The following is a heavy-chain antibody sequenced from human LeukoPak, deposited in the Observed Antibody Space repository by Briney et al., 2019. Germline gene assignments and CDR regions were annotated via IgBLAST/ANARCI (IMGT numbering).Heavy chain of an antibody. CDR2: VSKTGNT. CDR1: GGSLTTHY. CDR3: ARRGAPSKFYYFDS. J-gene: IGHJ4*02. Sequence: PSETLSLTCTVSGGSLTTHYWAWIRQPPGKGLEWIGFVSKTGNTNYNPSLKGRATISVDTSKNTFSLKLSSVTAADTAVYFCARRGAPSKFYYFDSWGQGTLVTVSS. D-gene: IGHD1-26*01. V-gene: IGHV4-59*08.